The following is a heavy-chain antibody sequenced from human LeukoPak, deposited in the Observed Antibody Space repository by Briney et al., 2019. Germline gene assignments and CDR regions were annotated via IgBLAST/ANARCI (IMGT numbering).Heavy chain of an antibody. D-gene: IGHD1-7*01. CDR2: ISGSGGST. V-gene: IGHV3-23*01. Sequence: GGSLRLSCAASGFTFSSYWMSWVRQAPGRGLEWVSAISGSGGSTYYADSVKGRFTISRDNSKNTLYLQMNSLRAEDTAVYYCAKAGGNSFFDYWGQGTLVTVSS. CDR3: AKAGGNSFFDY. J-gene: IGHJ4*02. CDR1: GFTFSSYW.